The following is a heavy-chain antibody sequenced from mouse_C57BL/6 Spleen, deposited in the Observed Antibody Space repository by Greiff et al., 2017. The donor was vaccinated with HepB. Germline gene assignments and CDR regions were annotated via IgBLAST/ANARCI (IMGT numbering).Heavy chain of an antibody. D-gene: IGHD2-3*01. V-gene: IGHV1-69*01. J-gene: IGHJ4*01. Sequence: VQLQQPGAELVMPGASVKLSCKASGYTFTSYWMHWVKQRPGQGLEWIGEIDPSDSYTNYNQKFKGKSTLTVDKSSSTAYMQLSSLTSEDSAVYYCARRWLLPYYFDYWGQGTSVTVSS. CDR1: GYTFTSYW. CDR3: ARRWLLPYYFDY. CDR2: IDPSDSYT.